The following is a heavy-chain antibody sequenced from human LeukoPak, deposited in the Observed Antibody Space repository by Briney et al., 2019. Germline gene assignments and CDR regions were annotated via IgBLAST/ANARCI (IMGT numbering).Heavy chain of an antibody. V-gene: IGHV4-59*01. CDR2: IYYTGST. J-gene: IGHJ6*02. CDR1: GGSIGTFY. D-gene: IGHD3-3*01. Sequence: SETLSLTCTVSGGSIGTFYWSWIRRPPGKGLEWIGYIYYTGSTNYNPSLKSRVTISVDTSKNQVSLRLTSVTAADTAVYYCVREQRSYDFSSSFYVAHGMDVWGQGTTVIVSS. CDR3: VREQRSYDFSSSFYVAHGMDV.